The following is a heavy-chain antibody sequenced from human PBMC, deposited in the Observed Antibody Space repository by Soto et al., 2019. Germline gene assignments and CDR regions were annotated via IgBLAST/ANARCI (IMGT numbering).Heavy chain of an antibody. J-gene: IGHJ4*02. CDR2: IYYSGST. D-gene: IGHD2-2*01. V-gene: IGHV4-30-4*01. Sequence: SETLSLTCTVSGGSISSGDYYWSWIRQPPGKGLEWIGYIYYSGSTYYNPSLKSRVTISVDTSKNQFSLKLSSVTAADTAGYYCARVIPDDYYFDYWGQGTLVTVSS. CDR1: GGSISSGDYY. CDR3: ARVIPDDYYFDY.